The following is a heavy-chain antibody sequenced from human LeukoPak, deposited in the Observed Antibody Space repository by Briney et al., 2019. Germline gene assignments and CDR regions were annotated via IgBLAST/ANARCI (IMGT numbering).Heavy chain of an antibody. Sequence: GGTLRLSCAASGFTFSSYGMSWVRQAPGKGLEWVSAISGSGGSTYYADSVKGRFTISRDNSKNTLYLQMNSLRAEDTAVYYCAKEEVGLGAFDIWGQGTMVTVSS. CDR2: ISGSGGST. J-gene: IGHJ3*02. V-gene: IGHV3-23*01. CDR1: GFTFSSYG. CDR3: AKEEVGLGAFDI. D-gene: IGHD1-26*01.